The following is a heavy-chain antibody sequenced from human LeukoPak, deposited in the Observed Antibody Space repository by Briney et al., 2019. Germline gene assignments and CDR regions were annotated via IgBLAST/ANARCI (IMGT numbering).Heavy chain of an antibody. Sequence: SETLSLTCTVSGGSINPYYWSWIRQPPGKGLEWIGYIYYRGNTNYNPSLESRVTISVDTSKNQFSLKLSSVTAADTAVYYCARRSIAVAGTGMVWYFDLWGRGTLVTVSS. V-gene: IGHV4-59*08. CDR3: ARRSIAVAGTGMVWYFDL. CDR1: GGSINPYY. CDR2: IYYRGNT. J-gene: IGHJ2*01. D-gene: IGHD6-19*01.